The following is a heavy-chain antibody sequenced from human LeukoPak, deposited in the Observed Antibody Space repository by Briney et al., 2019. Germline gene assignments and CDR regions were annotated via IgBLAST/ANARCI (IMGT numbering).Heavy chain of an antibody. J-gene: IGHJ2*01. CDR1: GFTFSNYA. D-gene: IGHD2-2*01. V-gene: IGHV3-23*01. CDR2: ISVSVGKT. CDR3: AKEAQSTTSCSGCYFDL. Sequence: GGSLRLSCAASGFTFSNYAMTWVRQAPGKGLEWVSSISVSVGKTYYADSVKGRFTISRDNPKNTLYLQMSSLRADDTALYYCAKEAQSTTSCSGCYFDLWGRGTLVTVSS.